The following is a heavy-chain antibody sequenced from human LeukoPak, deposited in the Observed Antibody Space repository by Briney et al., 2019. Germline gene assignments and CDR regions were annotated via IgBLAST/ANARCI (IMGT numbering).Heavy chain of an antibody. V-gene: IGHV3-53*01. CDR1: GFTFSNNR. J-gene: IGHJ5*02. CDR2: IYTHGPA. CDR3: VRDLT. Sequence: GGSLRLSCAASGFTFSNNRMSGVGHDRVLWSEWDSVIYTHGPAHYVDTVNGRFTLSGAHSKRTVYLKMNSLKADGTPVYYCVRDLTWGPGTLVTVSS.